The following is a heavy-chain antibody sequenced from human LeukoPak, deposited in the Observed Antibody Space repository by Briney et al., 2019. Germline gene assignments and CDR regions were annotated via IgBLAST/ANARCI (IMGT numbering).Heavy chain of an antibody. CDR3: ARGRGVTMVRGVIDY. V-gene: IGHV4-34*01. CDR1: GGSFSGYY. D-gene: IGHD3-10*01. J-gene: IGHJ4*02. CDR2: INHSGST. Sequence: SETLSLTCAVYGGSFSGYYWSWIRQLPRKGLEWIGVINHSGSTNYNPSLKSRVTISVDTSKNQFSLKLSSVTAADTAVYYCARGRGVTMVRGVIDYWGQGTLVTVSS.